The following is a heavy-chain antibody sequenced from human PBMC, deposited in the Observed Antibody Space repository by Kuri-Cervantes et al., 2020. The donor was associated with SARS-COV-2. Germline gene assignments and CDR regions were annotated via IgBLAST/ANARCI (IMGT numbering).Heavy chain of an antibody. V-gene: IGHV5-10-1*01. J-gene: IGHJ4*02. CDR1: GDSFTSYW. D-gene: IGHD3-22*01. Sequence: KVSCKGSGDSFTSYWNSWLRQMPGKGLEWMGRIDPSDSYTNYSPSFQGHVTISADKSISTAYLQLSSLKAADTAMYYCARHVPPYYDSSGHFDYWGQGTLVTVSS. CDR2: IDPSDSYT. CDR3: ARHVPPYYDSSGHFDY.